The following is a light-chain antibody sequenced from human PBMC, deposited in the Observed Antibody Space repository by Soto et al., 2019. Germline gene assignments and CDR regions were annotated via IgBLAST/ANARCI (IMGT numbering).Light chain of an antibody. CDR2: AAS. Sequence: DTQMTQSPSSLSASVGDRVTITCRASQSISSYLNWYQHKPGKAPNLLIYAASSLQSGVPSRFSGSGSGTDFTLTISSLQPEDFATYYCQQSYSIPHTFGQGTRLEI. V-gene: IGKV1-39*01. CDR1: QSISSY. CDR3: QQSYSIPHT. J-gene: IGKJ5*01.